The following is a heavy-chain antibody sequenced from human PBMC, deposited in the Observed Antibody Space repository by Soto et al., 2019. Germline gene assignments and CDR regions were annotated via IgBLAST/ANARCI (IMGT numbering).Heavy chain of an antibody. CDR1: GGSISSGGYS. CDR3: AAGCGLHRYY. J-gene: IGHJ4*02. CDR2: IYHSGST. V-gene: IGHV4-30-2*01. Sequence: QLQLQESGSVLVKPSQTLSLTCAVSGGSISSGGYSWSWIRQPPGKGLEWIGYIYHSGSTYYNPSLNSRVTISVDRSTNQVSLKLSSVTAADTAVYYCAAGCGLHRYYWRQGSLVTVSS. D-gene: IGHD2-8*01.